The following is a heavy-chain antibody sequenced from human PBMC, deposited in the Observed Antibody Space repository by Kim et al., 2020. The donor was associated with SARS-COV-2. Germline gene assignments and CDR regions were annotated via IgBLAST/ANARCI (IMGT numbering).Heavy chain of an antibody. CDR2: IIPIFGTA. Sequence: SVKVSCKASGGTFSSYAISWVRQAPGQGLEWMGGIIPIFGTANYAQKFQGRVTITADESTSTAYMELSSLRSEDTAVYYCARADSPLIPAAILNYYYYGMDVWGQGTTVTVSS. D-gene: IGHD2-2*02. V-gene: IGHV1-69*13. CDR3: ARADSPLIPAAILNYYYYGMDV. CDR1: GGTFSSYA. J-gene: IGHJ6*02.